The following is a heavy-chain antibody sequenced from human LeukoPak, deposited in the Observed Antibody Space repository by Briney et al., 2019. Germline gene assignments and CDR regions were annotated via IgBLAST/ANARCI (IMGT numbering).Heavy chain of an antibody. CDR2: ISSSGRTI. CDR1: GFNFNVYS. Sequence: PGGSLRLSCAASGFNFNVYSMTWVRQAPGKGLEWLSYISSSGRTIYYADSVKGRFTISRDNSKNTLYLQMNSLRAEDTAVYYCASHVDTAMVTEYWGQGTLVTVSS. V-gene: IGHV3-48*01. D-gene: IGHD5-18*01. J-gene: IGHJ4*02. CDR3: ASHVDTAMVTEY.